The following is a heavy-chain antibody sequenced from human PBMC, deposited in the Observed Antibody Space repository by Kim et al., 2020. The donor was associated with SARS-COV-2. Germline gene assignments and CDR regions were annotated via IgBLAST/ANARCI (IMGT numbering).Heavy chain of an antibody. CDR3: ARGHFDY. Sequence: GGSLRLSCAASGFTFSSYTMNWVRQAPGKGLEWVSYISSSSSIMDYADSVKGRFTISRDNAKNSLYLQMNSLRDEDTTVYYCARGHFDYWGQGTLVTVSS. J-gene: IGHJ4*02. CDR1: GFTFSSYT. CDR2: ISSSSSIM. V-gene: IGHV3-48*02.